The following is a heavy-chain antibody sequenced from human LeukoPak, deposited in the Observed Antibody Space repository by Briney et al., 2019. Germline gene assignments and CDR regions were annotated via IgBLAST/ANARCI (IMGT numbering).Heavy chain of an antibody. CDR3: ARLYYDNSGYPDY. CDR1: GYSFTKYW. J-gene: IGHJ4*02. Sequence: GESLKISCRASGYSFTKYWIGWVRQMPGKGLEWMGIINPRDSDTRYSPSFQGQVTMSVDMSISIAYLQWSGLKASDTAMYYCARLYYDNSGYPDYWGQGTLVTVSS. CDR2: INPRDSDT. V-gene: IGHV5-51*01. D-gene: IGHD3-22*01.